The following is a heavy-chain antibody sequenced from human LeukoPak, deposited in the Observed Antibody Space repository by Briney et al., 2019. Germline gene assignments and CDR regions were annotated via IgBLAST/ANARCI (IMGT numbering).Heavy chain of an antibody. CDR2: IYYSGST. V-gene: IGHV4-59*01. D-gene: IGHD6-6*01. CDR3: ARVVQPGAARRGDAFDI. Sequence: SETLSLTCTVSGGSISSYYWSWIRQPPGKGLEWIGYIYYSGSTNYNPSLKSRVTISVDTSKNQFSLKLSSVTAADTAVYYCARVVQPGAARRGDAFDIWGQGTMVTVSS. J-gene: IGHJ3*02. CDR1: GGSISSYY.